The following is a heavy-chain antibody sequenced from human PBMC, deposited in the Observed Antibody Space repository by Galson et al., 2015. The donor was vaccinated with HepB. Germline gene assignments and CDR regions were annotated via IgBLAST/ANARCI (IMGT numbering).Heavy chain of an antibody. J-gene: IGHJ5*02. D-gene: IGHD1-26*01. Sequence: LRLSCAASGFTFSSYAMSWVRQAPGKGLEWVSAISGSGGSTYYADSVKGRFTISRDNSKNTLYLQMNSLRAEDTAVYYCAKGGGSWNWFDPWGQGTLVTVSS. CDR2: ISGSGGST. V-gene: IGHV3-23*01. CDR3: AKGGGSWNWFDP. CDR1: GFTFSSYA.